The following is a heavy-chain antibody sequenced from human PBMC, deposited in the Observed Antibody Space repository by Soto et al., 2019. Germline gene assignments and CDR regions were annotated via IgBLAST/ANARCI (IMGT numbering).Heavy chain of an antibody. V-gene: IGHV4-31*03. J-gene: IGHJ5*02. CDR3: ARCYYYDSSGFRFDP. D-gene: IGHD3-22*01. Sequence: PSETLSLTCTVSGGSISSGGYYWSWIRQHPGKGLEWIGYIYYSGSTYYNPSLKSRVTISVDTSKNQFSLKLSSVTAADTAVYYCARCYYYDSSGFRFDPWGQGTLVTVSS. CDR2: IYYSGST. CDR1: GGSISSGGYY.